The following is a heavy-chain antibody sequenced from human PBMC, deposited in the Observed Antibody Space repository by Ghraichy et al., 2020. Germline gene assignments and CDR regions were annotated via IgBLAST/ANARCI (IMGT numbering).Heavy chain of an antibody. Sequence: LSLTCAASGFTFSSYAMSWVRQAPGKGLEWVSAISGSGGSTYYADSVKGRFTISRDNSKNTLYLQMNSLRAEDTAVYYCAKAGYYDSSGYYPEFDYWGQGTLVTVSS. CDR1: GFTFSSYA. V-gene: IGHV3-23*01. D-gene: IGHD3-22*01. CDR3: AKAGYYDSSGYYPEFDY. J-gene: IGHJ4*02. CDR2: ISGSGGST.